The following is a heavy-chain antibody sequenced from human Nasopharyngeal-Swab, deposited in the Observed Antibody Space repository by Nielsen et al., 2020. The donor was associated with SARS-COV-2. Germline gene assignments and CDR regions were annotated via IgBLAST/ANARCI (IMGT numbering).Heavy chain of an antibody. CDR1: GGTFSSYA. V-gene: IGHV1-69*06. J-gene: IGHJ4*02. CDR2: IIPIFGTA. Sequence: SVKVSCKASGGTFSSYAISWVRQAPGQGLAWMGGIIPIFGTANYAQKFQGRVTITADKSTSTAYMELSSLRSEDTAVYYCARDRSQYDILTGYPYYFDYWGQGTLVTVSS. CDR3: ARDRSQYDILTGYPYYFDY. D-gene: IGHD3-9*01.